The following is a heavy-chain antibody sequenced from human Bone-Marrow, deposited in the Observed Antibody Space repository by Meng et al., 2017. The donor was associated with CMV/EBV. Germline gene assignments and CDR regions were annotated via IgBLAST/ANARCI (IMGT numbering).Heavy chain of an antibody. CDR1: GFTFSSYA. CDR2: IKQDGSEK. V-gene: IGHV3-7*01. CDR3: ARAAPYYDFWSGLSLGMDV. D-gene: IGHD3-3*01. J-gene: IGHJ6*02. Sequence: GGSLRLSCAASGFTFSSYAMHWVRQAPGKGLEWVANIKQDGSEKYYVDSVKGRFTISRDNAKNSLYLQMNSLRAEDTAVYYCARAAPYYDFWSGLSLGMDVWGQGTTVTVSS.